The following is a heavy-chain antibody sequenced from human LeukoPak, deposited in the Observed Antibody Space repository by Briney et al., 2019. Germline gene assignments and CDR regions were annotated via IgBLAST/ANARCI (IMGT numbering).Heavy chain of an antibody. D-gene: IGHD5-12*01. CDR3: ASGPVGVATFRLDY. J-gene: IGHJ4*02. V-gene: IGHV3-11*04. Sequence: NSGGSLRLSCAASGFTFSDYYMSWIRQAPGKGLEWVSYISSSGSTIYYADSVKGRFTISRDNAKNSLYLQMNSLRAEDTAVYYCASGPVGVATFRLDYWGQGTLVTVSS. CDR1: GFTFSDYY. CDR2: ISSSGSTI.